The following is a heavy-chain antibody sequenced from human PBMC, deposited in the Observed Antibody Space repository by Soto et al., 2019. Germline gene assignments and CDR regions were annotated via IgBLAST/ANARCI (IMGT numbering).Heavy chain of an antibody. J-gene: IGHJ4*02. Sequence: EVQLVESGGGLVQPGRSLRLSCVASGFNFDSYAMHWVRQAPGKGLEWVSGISWNSGSIGYEDSVKGRFTISRDNAQNSLDLEMNSLRVEETAFYYCVKDIHEQWLVSHFEYWGQGALVTVSS. CDR3: VKDIHEQWLVSHFEY. V-gene: IGHV3-9*01. D-gene: IGHD6-19*01. CDR2: ISWNSGSI. CDR1: GFNFDSYA.